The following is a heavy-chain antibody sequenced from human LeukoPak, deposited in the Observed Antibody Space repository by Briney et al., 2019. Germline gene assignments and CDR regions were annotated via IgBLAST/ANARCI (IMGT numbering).Heavy chain of an antibody. Sequence: SETLSLTCTVSGGSISSGSYYWSWIRQPAGKGLEWIGRIYTSGSTNYNPSLKSRVTISVDTSKNQFSLKLSSVTAADTAVYYCARVSGMATISLWGEGTLVTVS. CDR1: GGSISSGSYY. CDR2: IYTSGST. CDR3: ARVSGMATISL. V-gene: IGHV4-61*02. J-gene: IGHJ4*02. D-gene: IGHD5-24*01.